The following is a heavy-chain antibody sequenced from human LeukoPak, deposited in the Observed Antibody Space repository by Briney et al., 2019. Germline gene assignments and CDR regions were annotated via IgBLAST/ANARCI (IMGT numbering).Heavy chain of an antibody. CDR3: ARRGSGAPFDY. D-gene: IGHD3-16*01. V-gene: IGHV4-61*01. J-gene: IGHJ4*02. Sequence: SETLSLTCIVSGGSFSSGSYYWNWIRQPPGKGLQWIGYVYYSGSTNYNPSLKSRVTISLDTSKNQFSLKLNSVTAADTAVYYCARRGSGAPFDYWGQGALVTVSS. CDR1: GGSFSSGSYY. CDR2: VYYSGST.